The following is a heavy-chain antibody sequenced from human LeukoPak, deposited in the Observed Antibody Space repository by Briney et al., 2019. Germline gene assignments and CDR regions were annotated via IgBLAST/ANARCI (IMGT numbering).Heavy chain of an antibody. Sequence: PSETLSHTCTVSGGSISSSSYYWGWIRQRPGKGLEWIGSIYSSGSTYYNPSLKSRVTISVDTSKNQFSLKLSSVTATDTAVYYCATQYDYYDMDVWGQGTTVTVSS. V-gene: IGHV4-39*01. CDR1: GGSISSSSYY. J-gene: IGHJ6*02. CDR2: IYSSGST. CDR3: ATQYDYYDMDV.